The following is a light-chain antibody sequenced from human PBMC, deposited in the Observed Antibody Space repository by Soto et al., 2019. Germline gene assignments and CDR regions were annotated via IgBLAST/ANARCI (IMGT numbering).Light chain of an antibody. CDR2: GVS. CDR1: QSISSSY. J-gene: IGKJ2*01. Sequence: EIVLTQSPGTLSLSPGERATLSCRASQSISSSYLAWYQQKPGQAPRLLIYGVSSRATGIPDRFSGSGSGTDFTLTISRLEPADFAVFYCQQYGSSPYTFGQGTKLEI. CDR3: QQYGSSPYT. V-gene: IGKV3-20*01.